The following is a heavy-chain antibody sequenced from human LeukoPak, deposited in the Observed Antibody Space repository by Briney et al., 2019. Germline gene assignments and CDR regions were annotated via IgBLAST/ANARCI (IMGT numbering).Heavy chain of an antibody. CDR3: ASPRSLEWFSHFDY. CDR1: GGTFSSYA. V-gene: IGHV1-69*04. J-gene: IGHJ4*02. CDR2: IIPILGIA. D-gene: IGHD3-3*01. Sequence: GASVKVSCKASGGTFSSYAISWVRQAPGQGLEWMGRIIPILGIANYAQKFQGRVTITADKSTSTAYMELSSLRSEDTAVYYCASPRSLEWFSHFDYWGQGTLVAVSS.